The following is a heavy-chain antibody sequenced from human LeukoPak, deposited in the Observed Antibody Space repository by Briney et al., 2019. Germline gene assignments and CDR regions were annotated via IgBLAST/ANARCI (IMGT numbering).Heavy chain of an antibody. V-gene: IGHV4-59*11. Sequence: SETLSLTCTVSGGSISSHYRSWIRQPPGKGLEWIGYIYYSGSTNYNPSLKSRVTISVDTSKNQFSLKLSSVTAADTAVYYCARVPDDCSSTSCYSDWFDPWGQGTLVTVSS. D-gene: IGHD2-2*01. CDR3: ARVPDDCSSTSCYSDWFDP. J-gene: IGHJ5*02. CDR2: IYYSGST. CDR1: GGSISSHY.